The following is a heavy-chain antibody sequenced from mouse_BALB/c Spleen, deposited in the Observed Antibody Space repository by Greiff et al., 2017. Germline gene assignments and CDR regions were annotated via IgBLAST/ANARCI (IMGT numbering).Heavy chain of an antibody. CDR3: ARWLLYYYAMDY. J-gene: IGHJ4*01. D-gene: IGHD2-3*01. Sequence: QVQLQQSGAELVKPGTSVKLSCKASGYNFTSYWINWVKLRPGQGLEWIGDIYPGSGSTNYNEKFKSKATLTVDTSSSTAYMQLSSLASEDSALYYCARWLLYYYAMDYWGQGTSVTVSS. CDR2: IYPGSGST. V-gene: IGHV1-55*01. CDR1: GYNFTSYW.